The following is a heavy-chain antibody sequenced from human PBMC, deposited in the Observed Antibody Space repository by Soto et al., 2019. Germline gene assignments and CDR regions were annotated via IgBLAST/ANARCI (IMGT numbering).Heavy chain of an antibody. CDR3: ARLIAARLYGMDV. CDR2: IYYSGST. J-gene: IGHJ6*02. V-gene: IGHV4-39*01. CDR1: GGSISSSSYY. Sequence: PSETLSLTCTVSGGSISSSSYYWGWIRQPPGKGLEWIGSIYYSGSTYYNPSLKSRVTISVYTSKNQFSLKLSSVTAADTAVYYCARLIAARLYGMDVWGQGTTVTVSS. D-gene: IGHD6-6*01.